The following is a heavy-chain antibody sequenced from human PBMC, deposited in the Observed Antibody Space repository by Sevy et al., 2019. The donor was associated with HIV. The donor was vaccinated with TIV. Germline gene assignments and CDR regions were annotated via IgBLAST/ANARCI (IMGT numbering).Heavy chain of an antibody. V-gene: IGHV3-53*01. CDR2: IYSGGKT. J-gene: IGHJ4*02. CDR3: AREYHGDYLYYFDS. D-gene: IGHD4-17*01. Sequence: GGSLRLSCAASGFTVSTNYMSWVHQAPGKGLEWVSVIYSGGKTYYADSVKGRFTISRDKSKNTLYLQMNTLTPEDTAMYYCAREYHGDYLYYFDSWGQGTLVTVSS. CDR1: GFTVSTNY.